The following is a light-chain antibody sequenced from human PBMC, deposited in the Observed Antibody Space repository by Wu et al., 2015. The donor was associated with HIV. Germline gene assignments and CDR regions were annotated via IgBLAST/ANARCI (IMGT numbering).Light chain of an antibody. CDR1: QSVSSY. V-gene: IGKV3-11*01. CDR2: DAS. Sequence: EIVLTQSPATLSLSPGDRATLSCRASQSVSSYLAWYQQKPGQAPRLLIYDASNRATGIPARFSGSGSGTDFTLTISSLEPEDFAVYYCQQRSNWLLTFGGGTKVEIK. CDR3: QQRSNWLLT. J-gene: IGKJ4*01.